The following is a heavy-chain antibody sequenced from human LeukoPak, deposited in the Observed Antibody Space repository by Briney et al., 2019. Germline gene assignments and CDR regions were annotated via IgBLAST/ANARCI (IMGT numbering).Heavy chain of an antibody. CDR2: ITHTGST. CDR3: ARPGYSGPDIDY. Sequence: SETLSLTCAVYGGSFSGYYWSWIRQPPGKGLEWIGEITHTGSTNYNPSLKSRVTISVDTSKNQFSLKLTSVTAADTAVYYCARPGYSGPDIDYWGQGTLVTVSS. D-gene: IGHD1-26*01. J-gene: IGHJ4*02. CDR1: GGSFSGYY. V-gene: IGHV4-34*01.